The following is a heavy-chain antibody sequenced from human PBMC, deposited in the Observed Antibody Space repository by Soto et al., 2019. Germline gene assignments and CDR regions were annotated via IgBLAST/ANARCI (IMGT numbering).Heavy chain of an antibody. Sequence: GASVKVSCKASGYTFTNYYIHWVRQAPGQGLEWMGIINPSGSITSYAQKFQGSVTMTRDTSTSTVYMELSSLSSDNTAVYYCARAPVEMATIGAFDIWGQGTMVTVSS. CDR1: GYTFTNYY. V-gene: IGHV1-46*01. CDR2: INPSGSIT. CDR3: ARAPVEMATIGAFDI. J-gene: IGHJ3*02.